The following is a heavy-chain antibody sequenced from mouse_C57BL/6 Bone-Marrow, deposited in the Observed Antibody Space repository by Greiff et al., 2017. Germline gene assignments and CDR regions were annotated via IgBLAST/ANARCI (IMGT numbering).Heavy chain of an antibody. CDR2: ILPGSGST. CDR3: ARSDHYYGSSYWYFDV. Sequence: VQLQQSGAELMKPGASVKLSCKATGYTFTGYWIEWVKQRPGHGLEWIGEILPGSGSTNYNEKFKGKATFTADTSSNTAYMQLRSLTTEDSAIYYCARSDHYYGSSYWYFDVWGTGTTVTVSS. D-gene: IGHD1-1*01. V-gene: IGHV1-9*01. CDR1: GYTFTGYW. J-gene: IGHJ1*03.